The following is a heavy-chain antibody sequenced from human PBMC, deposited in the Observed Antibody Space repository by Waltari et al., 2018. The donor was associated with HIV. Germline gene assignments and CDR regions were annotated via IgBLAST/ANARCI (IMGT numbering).Heavy chain of an antibody. CDR3: ARDICNGGSCYSYYFDY. D-gene: IGHD2-15*01. CDR1: GYTFTGYY. J-gene: IGHJ4*02. Sequence: QVQLVQSGAEVKKPGASVKVSCTASGYTFTGYYTHWVRQAPGQGLEWMGWINPDNGGTKYAQKFQGRVTMTRDTSISTAYMELSRLRSDDTAVYYCARDICNGGSCYSYYFDYWGQGTLVTVSS. V-gene: IGHV1-2*02. CDR2: INPDNGGT.